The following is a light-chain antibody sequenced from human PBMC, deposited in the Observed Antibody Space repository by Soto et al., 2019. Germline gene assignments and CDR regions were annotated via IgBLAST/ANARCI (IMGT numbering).Light chain of an antibody. V-gene: IGLV2-11*01. CDR1: SNDVGGYNF. CDR2: DVS. Sequence: QSVLTQPRSVSGSPGQSVTISCTGTSNDVGGYNFVSWYQQHPGKVPKLIIYDVSIRPSGVPDRFSGSKSGITASLTISGLQAEDEADYYCCSYVGSDSSFVFGSGPKVTVL. J-gene: IGLJ1*01. CDR3: CSYVGSDSSFV.